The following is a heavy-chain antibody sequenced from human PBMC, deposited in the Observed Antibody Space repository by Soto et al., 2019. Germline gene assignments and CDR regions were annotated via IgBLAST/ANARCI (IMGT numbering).Heavy chain of an antibody. CDR3: ARENLAIFGPYWGNWFDA. D-gene: IGHD3-3*01. Sequence: GASVKVSCKASGYTFTSYGISWVRQAPGQGLEWMGWISAYNGNTNYAQKLQGRVTMTTDTSTSTAYMELRSLRSDDTAVYYCARENLAIFGPYWGNWFDAWGQGTLVTVSS. CDR1: GYTFTSYG. J-gene: IGHJ5*02. CDR2: ISAYNGNT. V-gene: IGHV1-18*01.